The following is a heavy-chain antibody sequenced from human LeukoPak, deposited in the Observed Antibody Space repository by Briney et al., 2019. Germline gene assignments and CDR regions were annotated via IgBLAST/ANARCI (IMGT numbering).Heavy chain of an antibody. CDR2: IYYSGST. J-gene: IGHJ5*02. Sequence: SETLSLTCTVSGGSISSSSYYWGWIRQPPGKGLEWIGSIYYSGSTYYNPSLKSRVTISLDTSKNQFPLKLSSVTAADTAAYYCARQGSLSYHWFDPWGQGTLVTVSS. D-gene: IGHD1-26*01. CDR3: ARQGSLSYHWFDP. V-gene: IGHV4-39*01. CDR1: GGSISSSSYY.